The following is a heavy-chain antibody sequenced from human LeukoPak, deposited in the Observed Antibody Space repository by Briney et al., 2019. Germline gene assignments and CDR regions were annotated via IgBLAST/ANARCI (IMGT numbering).Heavy chain of an antibody. J-gene: IGHJ4*02. Sequence: PGGSLRLSCAASGFTFSSCAMHWVRQAPGKGLEWVAYISHDGSFEYHVDSVRGRFTVSRDNSKNTLYLQLNSLRVEDTAVYFCAKDRTSRWAIDYWGQGALVTVSS. CDR1: GFTFSSCA. D-gene: IGHD6-13*01. CDR3: AKDRTSRWAIDY. CDR2: ISHDGSFE. V-gene: IGHV3-30*18.